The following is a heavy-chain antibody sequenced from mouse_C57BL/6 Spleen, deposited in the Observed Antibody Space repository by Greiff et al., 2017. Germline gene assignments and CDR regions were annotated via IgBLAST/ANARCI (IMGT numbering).Heavy chain of an antibody. CDR2: ILPGSGST. CDR3: ASNYGSRGGAMCY. D-gene: IGHD1-1*01. J-gene: IGHJ4*01. CDR1: GYTFTGYW. Sequence: QVQLQQSGAELMKPGASVKLSCKATGYTFTGYWIEWVKQRPGHGLEWIGEILPGSGSTNYNEKFKGKATFTADTPSNTAYMQLSSLTTEDSAIYYCASNYGSRGGAMCYRGQGASVTVAS. V-gene: IGHV1-9*01.